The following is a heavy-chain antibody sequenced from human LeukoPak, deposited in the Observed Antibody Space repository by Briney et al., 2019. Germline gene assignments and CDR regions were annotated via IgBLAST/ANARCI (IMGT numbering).Heavy chain of an antibody. D-gene: IGHD3-9*01. CDR2: FDPEDGEDGET. CDR1: GYSLIEVA. J-gene: IGHJ4*03. V-gene: IGHV1-24*01. Sequence: ASLKLSCKVSGYSLIEVAMHWVRQAPGKGLEWVGSFDPEDGEDGETHYAQKFHGRVTMTEDASTDTAYMELTSLSSEDTALYYCAMTDRYAGRPFDYWGQGT. CDR3: AMTDRYAGRPFDY.